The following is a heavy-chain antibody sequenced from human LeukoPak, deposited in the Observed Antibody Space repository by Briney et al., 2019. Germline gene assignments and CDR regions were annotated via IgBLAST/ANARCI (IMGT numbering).Heavy chain of an antibody. J-gene: IGHJ4*02. CDR3: AGALSYYDILTGYYYYFDY. V-gene: IGHV4-4*07. CDR1: GGSISSYY. D-gene: IGHD3-9*01. Sequence: PSETLSLTCTVSGGSISSYYWSWIRQPAGKGLEWIGRIYTSGSTNYNPSLKSRVTMSVDTSKNQFSLKLSSVTAADTAVYYCAGALSYYDILTGYYYYFDYWGQGTLVTVSS. CDR2: IYTSGST.